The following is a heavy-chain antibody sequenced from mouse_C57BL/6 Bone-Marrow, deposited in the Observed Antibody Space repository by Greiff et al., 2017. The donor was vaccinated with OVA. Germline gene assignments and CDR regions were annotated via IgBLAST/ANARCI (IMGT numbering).Heavy chain of an antibody. CDR3: TRRWARAWFAY. J-gene: IGHJ3*01. CDR2: IYPGNSDT. Sequence: EVQLQQSGTVLARPGASVKMSCKTSGYTFTSYWMHWVKQRPGPGLEWIGAIYPGNSDTSYNQKFKGKAKLTSVTSASTAYMELSSLTKEDSAVYYCTRRWARAWFAYWGQGTLVTVSA. CDR1: GYTFTSYW. V-gene: IGHV1-5*01. D-gene: IGHD4-1*01.